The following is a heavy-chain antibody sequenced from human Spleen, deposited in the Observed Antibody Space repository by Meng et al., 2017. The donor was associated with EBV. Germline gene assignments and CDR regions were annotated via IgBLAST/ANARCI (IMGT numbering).Heavy chain of an antibody. CDR2: ISAYNGNT. D-gene: IGHD5-12*01. Sequence: QVHLGQSGAEGKKPGASVRVSCKASGYTFTSYGITWVRQAPGQGLEWMGWISAYNGNTNYTQKFHDRVTMTTDTYTSTAYMELRGLRSDDTAVYYCARNPLSGYSGYDYWGQGTLVTVSS. CDR1: GYTFTSYG. V-gene: IGHV1-18*01. J-gene: IGHJ4*02. CDR3: ARNPLSGYSGYDY.